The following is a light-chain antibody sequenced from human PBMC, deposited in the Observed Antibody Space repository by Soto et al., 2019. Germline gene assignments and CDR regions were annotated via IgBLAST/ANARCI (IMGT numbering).Light chain of an antibody. CDR3: SSYTSRSTLDYV. CDR2: EDT. J-gene: IGLJ1*01. Sequence: QSALTQPASVSGSPGQSITISCTGTFSDVGSYNLVSWYQQHPGKAPKLMIYEDTKRPSGVSNRFSGSKSGNTASLTISGLQAEDEADYYCSSYTSRSTLDYVFGSGTKVTVL. CDR1: FSDVGSYNL. V-gene: IGLV2-14*02.